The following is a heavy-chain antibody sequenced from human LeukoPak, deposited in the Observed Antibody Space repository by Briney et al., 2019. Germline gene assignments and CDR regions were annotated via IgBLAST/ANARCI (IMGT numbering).Heavy chain of an antibody. CDR3: ARGGSSSWKHSDY. CDR2: INPNSGGT. Sequence: ASVKVSCKASGYTFTGYYMHWVRQAPGQGLEWMGWINPNSGGTNYAQKFQGWVTMTRDTSISTAYMELSRLRSDDTAVYYCARGGSSSWKHSDYWGQGTLVTVSS. J-gene: IGHJ4*02. D-gene: IGHD6-13*01. CDR1: GYTFTGYY. V-gene: IGHV1-2*04.